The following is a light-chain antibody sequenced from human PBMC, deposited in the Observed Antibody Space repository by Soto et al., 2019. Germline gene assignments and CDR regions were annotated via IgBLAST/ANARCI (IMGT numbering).Light chain of an antibody. CDR1: QIINTW. J-gene: IGKJ3*01. Sequence: DIQMTQSPSSLSASVGDRVTITCRASQIINTWLAWYQQKPGKAPKLLIYRASNLVNGVPSRFSGSGSGKESTLTISSLQPDDFSIYYCQQYETYSATFGPGNKVDL. CDR2: RAS. V-gene: IGKV1-5*03. CDR3: QQYETYSAT.